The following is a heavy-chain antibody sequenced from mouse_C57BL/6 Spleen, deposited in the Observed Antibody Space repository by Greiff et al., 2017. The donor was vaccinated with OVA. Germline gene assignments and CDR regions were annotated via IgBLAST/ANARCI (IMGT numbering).Heavy chain of an antibody. CDR1: GFNIKDYY. J-gene: IGHJ2*01. Sequence: EVQLQQSGAELVRPGASVKLSCTASGFNIKDYYMHWVKQRPEQGLEWIGRIDPEDGDTEYAPKFQGTATMTAGTSSNTAYLQLSSLTSEDTAVYYCTTLITTVVEGDYWGQGTTLTVSS. V-gene: IGHV14-1*01. CDR2: IDPEDGDT. D-gene: IGHD1-1*01. CDR3: TTLITTVVEGDY.